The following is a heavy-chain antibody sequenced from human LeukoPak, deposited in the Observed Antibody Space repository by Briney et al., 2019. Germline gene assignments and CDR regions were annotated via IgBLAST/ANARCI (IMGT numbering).Heavy chain of an antibody. CDR3: ARDSGGDAYNDYFDA. Sequence: PGGSLRLSCAASGFSFNTYAMHWVRQAPGKGPEFVSAIHYSGDRTYYANSVKGRFIISRDNSRKTLLLQMGSLRAEDTAVYYCARDSGGDAYNDYFDAWGQGTLVTVSS. CDR1: GFSFNTYA. V-gene: IGHV3-64*01. D-gene: IGHD5-24*01. CDR2: IHYSGDRT. J-gene: IGHJ4*02.